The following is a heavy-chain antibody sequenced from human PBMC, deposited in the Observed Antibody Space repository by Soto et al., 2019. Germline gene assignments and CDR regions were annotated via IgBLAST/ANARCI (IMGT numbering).Heavy chain of an antibody. CDR3: ARNYGMLEHIVVVVAATRGAFDI. D-gene: IGHD2-15*01. J-gene: IGHJ3*02. V-gene: IGHV1-69*06. CDR2: IIPIFGTA. Sequence: SVKVSCKASGGTFSSYAISWVRQAPGQGLEWMGGIIPIFGTANYAQKFQGRVTITADKSTSTAYMELSSLRSEDTAVYYCARNYGMLEHIVVVVAATRGAFDIWGQGTMVTVSS. CDR1: GGTFSSYA.